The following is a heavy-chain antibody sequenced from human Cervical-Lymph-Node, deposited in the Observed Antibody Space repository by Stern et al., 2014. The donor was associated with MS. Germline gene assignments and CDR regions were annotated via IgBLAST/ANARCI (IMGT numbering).Heavy chain of an antibody. CDR2: IFPGGSDI. CDR1: GYTFTSYW. V-gene: IGHV5-51*01. J-gene: IGHJ4*02. Sequence: VQLVESGPEVKRPGESLKISCQASGYTFTSYWIGWVRQMPGKGLEWIAIIFPGGSDIRYSPSLQGQVTISAEKSSSTAYLQWNNLKASDTAIYYCARQRYFDYWGQGTLVTVSS. CDR3: ARQRYFDY.